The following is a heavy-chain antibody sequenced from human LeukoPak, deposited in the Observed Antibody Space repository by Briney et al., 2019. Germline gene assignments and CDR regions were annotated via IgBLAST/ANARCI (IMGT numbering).Heavy chain of an antibody. Sequence: PSETLSLTCTVSGSSISSYYWSWIRQPAGKGLEWIGRIYTSGSTNYNPSLKSRVTISVDKSKNQFSLKLSSVTAADTAVYYCARGGLAARPGYFDYWGQGTLVTVSS. V-gene: IGHV4-4*07. CDR3: ARGGLAARPGYFDY. J-gene: IGHJ4*02. CDR2: IYTSGST. CDR1: GSSISSYY. D-gene: IGHD6-6*01.